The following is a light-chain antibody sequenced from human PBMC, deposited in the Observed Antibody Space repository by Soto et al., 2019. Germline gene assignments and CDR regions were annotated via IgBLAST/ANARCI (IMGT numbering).Light chain of an antibody. Sequence: EIVLTQSTGTLSLSPGERATLSCRASQSVSSSYLAWYQQKPGQAPRLLIYGASTRATGIPARFSGRGSGTEFTLTISSLQSVDFAVYYCPQYDKWPQTFGQGTKVDIK. CDR2: GAS. CDR1: QSVSSSY. V-gene: IGKV3-15*01. J-gene: IGKJ1*01. CDR3: PQYDKWPQT.